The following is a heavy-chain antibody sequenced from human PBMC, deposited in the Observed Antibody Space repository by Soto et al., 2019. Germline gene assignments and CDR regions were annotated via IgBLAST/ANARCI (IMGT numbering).Heavy chain of an antibody. CDR3: ARGLNFDY. CDR2: VYHRGNT. Sequence: SETLSLTCTVSGDSINSGQFYWNWSRQPPGKGLEWIGYVYHRGNTLYNPSLKSRVAISVDASKSQFSLRLTSVTAADTAVYFCARGLNFDYWGPGALVTVSS. V-gene: IGHV4-31*03. CDR1: GDSINSGQFY. J-gene: IGHJ4*02.